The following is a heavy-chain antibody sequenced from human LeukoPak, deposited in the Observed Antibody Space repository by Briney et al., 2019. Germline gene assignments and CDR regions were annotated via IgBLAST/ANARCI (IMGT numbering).Heavy chain of an antibody. Sequence: GGSLRLSCAASGFTFSSYGMHWVRQAPGKGLEWVAFIRYDGSNKYYADSVKGRFTISRDNSKNTLYLQMNSLRAEDTAVYYCAKEDYDILTGSAFDYWGQGTLVNLSS. CDR1: GFTFSSYG. CDR3: AKEDYDILTGSAFDY. J-gene: IGHJ4*02. CDR2: IRYDGSNK. D-gene: IGHD3-9*01. V-gene: IGHV3-30*02.